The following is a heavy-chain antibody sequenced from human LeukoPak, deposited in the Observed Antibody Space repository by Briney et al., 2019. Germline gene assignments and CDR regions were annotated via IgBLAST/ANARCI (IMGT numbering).Heavy chain of an antibody. V-gene: IGHV3-49*04. CDR2: IRSKAYGGTT. CDR1: GFTFGDYA. CDR3: TREGGKQWLVQDYFDY. J-gene: IGHJ4*02. Sequence: QPGRSLRLSCTASGFTFGDYAMSWVRQAPGKGLEWVGFIRSKAYGGTTEYAASVKGRFTIPRDDSKSIAYLQMNSLKTEDTAVYYCTREGGKQWLVQDYFDYWGQGTLVTVSS. D-gene: IGHD6-19*01.